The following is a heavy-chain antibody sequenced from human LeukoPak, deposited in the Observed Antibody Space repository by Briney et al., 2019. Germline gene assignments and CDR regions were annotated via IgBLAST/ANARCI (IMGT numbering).Heavy chain of an antibody. D-gene: IGHD3-22*01. CDR2: IIPIFGTA. CDR3: ARARYYYDSSGYSLDY. V-gene: IGHV1-69*13. CDR1: GGTFSSYA. J-gene: IGHJ4*02. Sequence: ASVKVSCKASGGTFSSYAISWVRQAPGQGLEWMGGIIPIFGTANYAQKFQGRVTITADESTGTAYMELSSLRSEDTAVYYCARARYYYDSSGYSLDYWGQGTLVTVSS.